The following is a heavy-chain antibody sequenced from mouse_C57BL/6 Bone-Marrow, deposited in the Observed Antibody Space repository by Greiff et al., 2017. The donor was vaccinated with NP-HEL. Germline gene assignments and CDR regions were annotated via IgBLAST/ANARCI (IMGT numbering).Heavy chain of an antibody. Sequence: EVQLVESGPELVKPGASVKISCKASGYSFTGYYMNWVKQSPEKSLEWIGEINPRTGGTTYNQKFKAKATLTVDKSSSTAYMQLKSLTSEDSAVYYCARERDYFYAMDYWGQGTAVTVSS. V-gene: IGHV1-42*01. CDR1: GYSFTGYY. CDR2: INPRTGGT. D-gene: IGHD1-1*01. J-gene: IGHJ4*01. CDR3: ARERDYFYAMDY.